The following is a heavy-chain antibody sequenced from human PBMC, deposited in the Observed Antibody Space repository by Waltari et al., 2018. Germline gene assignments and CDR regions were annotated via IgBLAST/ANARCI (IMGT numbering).Heavy chain of an antibody. CDR3: AREGRDKYYFDY. D-gene: IGHD2-15*01. CDR1: GFTVSSNY. V-gene: IGHV3-66*02. Sequence: VQLVESGGGLVQPGGSLRLSWAASGFTVSSNYMNWFRQAPGKGLGWVAVIYSGGRTYYADSVKGRFTISRDNSKNTLYLQMNSLRAEDTAVYYCAREGRDKYYFDYWGQGTLVTVSS. J-gene: IGHJ4*02. CDR2: IYSGGRT.